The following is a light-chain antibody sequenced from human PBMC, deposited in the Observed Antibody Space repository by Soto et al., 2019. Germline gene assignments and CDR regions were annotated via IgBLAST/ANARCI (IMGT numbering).Light chain of an antibody. CDR3: CSYADSGIL. V-gene: IGLV2-8*01. CDR1: SSDVGAYKY. CDR2: EVS. J-gene: IGLJ2*01. Sequence: QSALTQPPSASGSPGQSVTISCTGTSSDVGAYKYVSWYQQHRGKAPKVMIYEVSQRPSGVPDRCSGSKSDNTASLTVSGLQGEDEADYYGCSYADSGILFGGGTKLTVL.